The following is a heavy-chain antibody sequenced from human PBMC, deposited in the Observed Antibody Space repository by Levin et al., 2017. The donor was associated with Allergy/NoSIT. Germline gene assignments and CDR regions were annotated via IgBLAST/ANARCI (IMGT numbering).Heavy chain of an antibody. CDR3: SREPRVCGGNTVIWYFDL. CDR2: VSYDGGNK. CDR1: GFTFSTYS. V-gene: IGHV3-30-3*01. J-gene: IGHJ2*01. Sequence: GESLKISCAASGFTFSTYSIHWVRQGPGKGLEWVAAVSYDGGNKYYADSVKGRITITRDNSRNTLYMQMNSLAVEDTAMYYCSREPRVCGGNTVIWYFDLWGRGTLVTVSS. D-gene: IGHD4-23*01.